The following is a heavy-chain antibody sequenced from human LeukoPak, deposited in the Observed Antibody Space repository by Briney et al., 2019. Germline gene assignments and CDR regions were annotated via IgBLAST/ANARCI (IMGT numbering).Heavy chain of an antibody. CDR1: GFTFSSYA. Sequence: QPGGSLILSCAASGFTFSSYAMHWVRQAPGKGLEWVAVISYDGSNKYYADSVKGRFTISRDNSKNTLYLQMNSLRAEDTAVYYCARVGLVGAVDYWGQGTLVTVSS. V-gene: IGHV3-30*04. CDR3: ARVGLVGAVDY. CDR2: ISYDGSNK. D-gene: IGHD1-26*01. J-gene: IGHJ4*02.